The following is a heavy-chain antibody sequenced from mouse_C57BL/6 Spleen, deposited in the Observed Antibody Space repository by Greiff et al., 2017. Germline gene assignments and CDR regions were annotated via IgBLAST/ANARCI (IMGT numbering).Heavy chain of an antibody. CDR3: AREESYYGSSTYYFDY. CDR1: GYTFTRYG. V-gene: IGHV1-81*01. D-gene: IGHD1-1*01. CDR2: IYPRSGNT. J-gene: IGHJ2*01. Sequence: QVQLQQSGAELARPGASVKLSCKASGYTFTRYGISWVKQRTGQGLEWIGEIYPRSGNTYYNEKFKGKATLTADKSSSTAYMELRSLTSEDSAVYFGAREESYYGSSTYYFDYWGQGTTLTVSS.